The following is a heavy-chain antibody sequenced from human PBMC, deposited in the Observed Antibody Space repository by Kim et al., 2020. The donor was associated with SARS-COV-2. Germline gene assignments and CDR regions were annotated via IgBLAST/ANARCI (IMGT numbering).Heavy chain of an antibody. CDR1: GFTFSSYG. Sequence: GGSLRLSFAASGFTFSSYGMHWVRQAPGKGLEWVAVIWYDGSNKYYADSVKDRFTISRDNSKNTLYMQMNSLRAEDTAVYYCARDRRGYSYGWDYWGQGTLVTVSS. CDR2: IWYDGSNK. J-gene: IGHJ4*02. D-gene: IGHD5-18*01. V-gene: IGHV3-33*01. CDR3: ARDRRGYSYGWDY.